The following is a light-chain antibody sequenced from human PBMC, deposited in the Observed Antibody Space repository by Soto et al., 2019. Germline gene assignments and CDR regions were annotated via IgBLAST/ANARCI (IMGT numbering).Light chain of an antibody. V-gene: IGKV3-11*01. CDR1: QSVSNF. Sequence: EIVLTQSPGTLSLSPGKRATLSCRASQSVSNFLAWYQQKPGQAPRLLIYDTSNRATGIPARFSGSGSGTDFTLTINNLDPEDFAVYYCQQRSNWPITSGQGTRLEIK. J-gene: IGKJ5*01. CDR3: QQRSNWPIT. CDR2: DTS.